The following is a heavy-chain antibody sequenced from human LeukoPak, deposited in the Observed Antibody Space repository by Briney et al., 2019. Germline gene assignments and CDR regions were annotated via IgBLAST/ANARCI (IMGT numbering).Heavy chain of an antibody. J-gene: IGHJ4*02. V-gene: IGHV3-48*01. D-gene: IGHD3-3*01. Sequence: PGGSLRLSCAASGFTFSSYSMNWVRQAPGKGLEWVSYISSSSSTIYYADSVKGRFTISRDNAENSLYLQMNSLRAEDTAVYYCARLITYYDFWSASIPAFDYWGQGTLVTVSS. CDR1: GFTFSSYS. CDR2: ISSSSSTI. CDR3: ARLITYYDFWSASIPAFDY.